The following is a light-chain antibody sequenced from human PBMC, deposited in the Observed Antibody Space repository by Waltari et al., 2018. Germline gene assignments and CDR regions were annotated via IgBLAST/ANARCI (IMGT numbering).Light chain of an antibody. CDR1: QNIDKN. Sequence: EVVMTQSPAALSVSPGARVTLSCKASQNIDKNLAWYQQKPGQSPRLLIYGASTRATGVPARFSGSGSGTEFTLTISSLQSEDCAVFYCQQYNHWPPLTFGGGTKVEIK. CDR2: GAS. J-gene: IGKJ4*01. V-gene: IGKV3-15*01. CDR3: QQYNHWPPLT.